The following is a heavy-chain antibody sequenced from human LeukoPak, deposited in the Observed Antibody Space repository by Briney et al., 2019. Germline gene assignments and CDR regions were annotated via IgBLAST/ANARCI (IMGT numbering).Heavy chain of an antibody. D-gene: IGHD1-26*01. V-gene: IGHV3-64D*09. Sequence: PGGCLRLSCSASGFTFSSYAMHWGRQAPGKGLEYVSAISSNGGSTYYADSVKGRFTISRDNSKNTLYLQMSSLRAEDTAVYYCVEANSGGAFDSWGQGIIVSVSS. CDR1: GFTFSSYA. J-gene: IGHJ3*02. CDR3: VEANSGGAFDS. CDR2: ISSNGGST.